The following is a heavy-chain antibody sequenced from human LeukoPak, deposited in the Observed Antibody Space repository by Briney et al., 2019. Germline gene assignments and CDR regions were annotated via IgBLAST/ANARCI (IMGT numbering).Heavy chain of an antibody. CDR2: INSNSGGT. V-gene: IGHV1-2*02. J-gene: IGHJ4*02. D-gene: IGHD3-22*01. CDR1: GYTFTAYY. Sequence: GASVKVSCKASGYTFTAYYMHWVRQAPGQGLEWMGGINSNSGGTNFAQKFQGRVTMTRDTSISTAYMELSSLRSDDTAVYYCARGEKVATMIVTGYWGQGTLVTVSS. CDR3: ARGEKVATMIVTGY.